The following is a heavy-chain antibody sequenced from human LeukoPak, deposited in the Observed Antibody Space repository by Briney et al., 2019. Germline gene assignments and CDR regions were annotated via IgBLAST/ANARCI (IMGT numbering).Heavy chain of an antibody. D-gene: IGHD3-3*01. Sequence: GGSLRLSCAASGFTFSSYAMSWVRQAPGKGLEWVSTLSGSGGNTYYADSVKGRFTISRDNSKSTLFLQMNSLRAEDTAVYYCAKVRAYDFWSGERAFDIWGQGTWSPSLQ. CDR1: GFTFSSYA. V-gene: IGHV3-23*01. CDR3: AKVRAYDFWSGERAFDI. J-gene: IGHJ3*02. CDR2: LSGSGGNT.